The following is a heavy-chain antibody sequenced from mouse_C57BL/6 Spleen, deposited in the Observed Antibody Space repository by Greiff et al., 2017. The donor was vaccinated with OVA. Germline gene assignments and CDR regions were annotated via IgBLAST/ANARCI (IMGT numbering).Heavy chain of an antibody. V-gene: IGHV6-6*01. Sequence: EVQVVESGGGLVQPGGSMKLSCAASGFTFSDACMHWVRQSPEKGLEWVAEIRNKANNHATSYAESVKGRFTISRDDSKSSVYLQMNSLRAEDTGIYYCTYSRYGYFDVWGTGTTVTVSS. J-gene: IGHJ1*03. CDR3: TYSRYGYFDV. D-gene: IGHD2-5*01. CDR2: IRNKANNHAT. CDR1: GFTFSDAC.